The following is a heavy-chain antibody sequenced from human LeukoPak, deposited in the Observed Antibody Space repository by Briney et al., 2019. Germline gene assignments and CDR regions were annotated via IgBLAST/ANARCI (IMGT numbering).Heavy chain of an antibody. CDR3: AFSSAYRQH. Sequence: SETLSLTCAVYGGSFSSYYWSWIRQPPGKGLEWIGEINHSGSTDYNPSLKSRVTISVDTSKNQFSLKLSSVTAADTAVYYCAFSSAYRQHCGQGTLVTVSS. V-gene: IGHV4-34*01. CDR1: GGSFSSYY. J-gene: IGHJ1*01. D-gene: IGHD3-22*01. CDR2: INHSGST.